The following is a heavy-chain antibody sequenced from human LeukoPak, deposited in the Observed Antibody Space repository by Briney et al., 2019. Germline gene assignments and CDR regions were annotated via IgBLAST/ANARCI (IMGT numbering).Heavy chain of an antibody. V-gene: IGHV3-30*18. J-gene: IGHJ4*02. CDR1: GFTFSSYG. Sequence: PGRSLRLSCAASGFTFSSYGMHWVRQAPGKGLEGVAVISYDGSNKYYADSVKGRFTISRDNSKNTLYLQMNSLRAEDTAVYYCAKISSNYDILTGSPSYFDYWGQGTLVTVSS. CDR2: ISYDGSNK. D-gene: IGHD3-9*01. CDR3: AKISSNYDILTGSPSYFDY.